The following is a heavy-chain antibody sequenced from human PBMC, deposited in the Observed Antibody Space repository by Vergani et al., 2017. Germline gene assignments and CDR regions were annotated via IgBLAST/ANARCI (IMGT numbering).Heavy chain of an antibody. CDR1: GGSISSGGYY. CDR2: IYYSGST. D-gene: IGHD3-22*01. V-gene: IGHV4-31*03. Sequence: QVQLQESGPGLVKPSQTLSLTCTVSGGSISSGGYYWSWIRQPPGKGLEWIGYIYYSGSTYYNPSLKSRVTISVDTSKNQFSLKLSSVTAADTAVYYCARGITMIVVVTDYYMDVWGKGTTVTVSS. CDR3: ARGITMIVVVTDYYMDV. J-gene: IGHJ6*03.